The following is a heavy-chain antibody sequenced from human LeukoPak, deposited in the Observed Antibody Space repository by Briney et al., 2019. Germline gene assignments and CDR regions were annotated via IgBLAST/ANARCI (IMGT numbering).Heavy chain of an antibody. D-gene: IGHD2-2*01. Sequence: GGSLRLSCATSAFTFSNYGMHWVRQAPGKGLEWVAFIRFDGNNKYYADSVKGRFTISRDNSNKTLSLQMNSLRAEDTAVYYCAKGHFPHRALCNIDYWGQGALVTVSS. V-gene: IGHV3-30*02. J-gene: IGHJ4*02. CDR3: AKGHFPHRALCNIDY. CDR2: IRFDGNNK. CDR1: AFTFSNYG.